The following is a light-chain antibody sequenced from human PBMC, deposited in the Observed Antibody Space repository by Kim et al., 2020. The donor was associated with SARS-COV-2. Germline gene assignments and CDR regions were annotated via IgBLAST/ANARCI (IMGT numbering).Light chain of an antibody. CDR3: QQFNSYPLT. V-gene: IGKV1-9*01. J-gene: IGKJ4*01. Sequence: DIRLTQSPSFLSASVGDSVTIACRASQDISGFLAWYQQKPGTAPKLLVYGASTLQSGVPSRFSGSGSGTEFTLTINSLQPEDFATYYCQQFNSYPLTFGGGTKVEI. CDR1: QDISGF. CDR2: GAS.